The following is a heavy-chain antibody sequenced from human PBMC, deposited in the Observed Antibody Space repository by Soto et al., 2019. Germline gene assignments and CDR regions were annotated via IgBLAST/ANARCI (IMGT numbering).Heavy chain of an antibody. D-gene: IGHD3-22*01. CDR2: ISGSGGST. J-gene: IGHJ4*02. CDR3: AKDMNYYDSSGGEGY. CDR1: VFTFSSYA. Sequence: EVQLLESGGGLVQPGGSLRLSCAASVFTFSSYAMSWVRQAPGKGLEWVSAISGSGGSTYYADSVKGRFTISRDNSKNTLYLQMNSLRVEDTVVYYCAKDMNYYDSSGGEGYWGQGTLVTVSP. V-gene: IGHV3-23*01.